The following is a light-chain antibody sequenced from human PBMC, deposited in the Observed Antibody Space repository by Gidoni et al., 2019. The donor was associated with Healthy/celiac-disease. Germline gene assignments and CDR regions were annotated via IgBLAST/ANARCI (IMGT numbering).Light chain of an antibody. V-gene: IGLV1-40*01. CDR2: GNS. Sequence: QSVLTPPPSVSGAPGQGVTISCPGSSSNIGAGYDVHWYQQLPGTAPKLLIYGNSNRPSGVPDRFSGSKSGTSASLAITGLQAEDEADYYCQSYDSSLRGVFGGGTKLTVL. CDR3: QSYDSSLRGV. CDR1: SSNIGAGYD. J-gene: IGLJ3*02.